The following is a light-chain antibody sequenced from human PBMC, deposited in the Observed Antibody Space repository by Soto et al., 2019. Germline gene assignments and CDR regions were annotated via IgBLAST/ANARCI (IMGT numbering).Light chain of an antibody. Sequence: IQMTQSPSTLSASVGYRFTITCRASQSISSWLAWHQQKPGKAPNLLISKASSLESGVPSRLSASGSGTEFTLTINSLQPDDFPTYYCQQYNSYRTFGQGTKVDIK. CDR2: KAS. J-gene: IGKJ1*01. V-gene: IGKV1-5*03. CDR1: QSISSW. CDR3: QQYNSYRT.